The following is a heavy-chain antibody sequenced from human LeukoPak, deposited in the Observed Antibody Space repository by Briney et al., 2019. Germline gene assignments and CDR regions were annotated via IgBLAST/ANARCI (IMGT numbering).Heavy chain of an antibody. D-gene: IGHD6-6*01. J-gene: IGHJ4*02. V-gene: IGHV3-21*01. CDR1: GFTFSSFS. Sequence: GGSLRLSCAASGFTFSSFSMNWVRQAPGKGLEWVSSISGSSSYIYYADSVKGRFTISRDNAKNSLYLQMNSLRAEDTAVYYCARAESIAASGYFDYWGQGTLVTVSS. CDR3: ARAESIAASGYFDY. CDR2: ISGSSSYI.